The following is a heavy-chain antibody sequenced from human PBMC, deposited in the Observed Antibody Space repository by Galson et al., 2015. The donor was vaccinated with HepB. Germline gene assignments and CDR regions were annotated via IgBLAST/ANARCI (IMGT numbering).Heavy chain of an antibody. CDR2: ISYDGSNK. CDR3: ARDQSRIAVAGYFDY. CDR1: GFAFSSYA. J-gene: IGHJ4*02. V-gene: IGHV3-30-3*01. D-gene: IGHD6-19*01. Sequence: SLRLSCAASGFAFSSYAMHWVRQAPGRGLEWVAVISYDGSNKYYADSVKGRFTISRDSSKNTLYLQMNSLRAEDTAVYYCARDQSRIAVAGYFDYWGQGTLVTVSS.